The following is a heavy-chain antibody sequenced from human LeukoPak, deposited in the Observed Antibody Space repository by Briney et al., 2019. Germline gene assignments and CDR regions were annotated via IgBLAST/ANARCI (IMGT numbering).Heavy chain of an antibody. V-gene: IGHV1-46*01. CDR3: ARALAVAGIDY. Sequence: VASVKVSCKASGYTFTSYYMHWARQAPGQGLEWMGIINPSGGSTSYAQKFQGRVTMTRDTSTSTVYMELSSLRSEDTAVYYCARALAVAGIDYWGQGTLVTVSS. CDR2: INPSGGST. CDR1: GYTFTSYY. D-gene: IGHD6-19*01. J-gene: IGHJ4*02.